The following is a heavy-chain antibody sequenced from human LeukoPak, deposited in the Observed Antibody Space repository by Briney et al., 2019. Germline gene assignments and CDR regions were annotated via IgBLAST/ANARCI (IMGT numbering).Heavy chain of an antibody. J-gene: IGHJ3*02. CDR1: GFTFSNCW. CDR3: AKLANYYDSSGYTRAFDI. Sequence: GGSLRLSCVASGFTFSNCWMSWVRQAPGKGLEWVAVISYDGSNKYYADSVKGRFTISRDNSKNTLYLQMNSLRAEDTAVYYCAKLANYYDSSGYTRAFDIWGQGTMVTVSS. CDR2: ISYDGSNK. V-gene: IGHV3-30*18. D-gene: IGHD3-22*01.